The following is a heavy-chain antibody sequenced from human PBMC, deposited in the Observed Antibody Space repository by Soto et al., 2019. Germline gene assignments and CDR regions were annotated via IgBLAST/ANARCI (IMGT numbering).Heavy chain of an antibody. CDR3: VRRAEGLFLDGSSSTEIYF. CDR1: DDGYASYW. D-gene: IGHD2-2*03. V-gene: IGHV5-51*01. J-gene: IGHJ1*01. Sequence: GEPLKISWKRSDDGYASYWSGWVRQRPGRGLEWMGIINPADSETNYSPSFQGQVTISADRSTSTAFLQWSSLKASDTAMYYCVRRAEGLFLDGSSSTEIYF. CDR2: INPADSET.